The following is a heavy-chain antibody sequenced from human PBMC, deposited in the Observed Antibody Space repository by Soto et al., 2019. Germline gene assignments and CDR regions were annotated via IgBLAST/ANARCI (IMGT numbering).Heavy chain of an antibody. CDR1: GFSLSTSGVG. CDR2: IYWDDYK. J-gene: IGHJ4*02. V-gene: IGHV2-5*02. D-gene: IGHD3-16*01. CDR3: VHKGGGDRILDY. Sequence: QITLKESGPALVKPTQTLTLTCTFSGFSLSTSGVGVGWIRQPPGEALEWLALIYWDDYKHLSPSLESRLTTTKDTSKNQVVLTMTNIDPMDTDTYFWVHKGGGDRILDYWGQGTLVTVSS.